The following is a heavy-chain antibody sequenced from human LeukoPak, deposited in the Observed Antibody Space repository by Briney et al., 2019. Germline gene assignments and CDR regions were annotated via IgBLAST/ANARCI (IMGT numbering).Heavy chain of an antibody. J-gene: IGHJ4*02. CDR1: GDSISSYY. CDR3: ARRPRSSWYHDY. V-gene: IGHV4-59*08. Sequence: SETLSLTCAVSGDSISSYYWSWVRQPPGKGLEWIGDIYYDGRTNYYPSLKSGGTISVDTSKNQFSLKLSSVTAADTAVYYSARRPRSSWYHDYWGQGTLVTVSS. CDR2: IYYDGRT. D-gene: IGHD6-13*01.